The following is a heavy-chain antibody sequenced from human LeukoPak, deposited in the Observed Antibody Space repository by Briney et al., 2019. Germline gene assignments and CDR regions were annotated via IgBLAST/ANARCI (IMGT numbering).Heavy chain of an antibody. CDR3: ARAGRDGYSPASDSFDI. CDR2: IIPIFGTA. J-gene: IGHJ3*02. Sequence: SVKVSCKASGGTFSSYAISWVRQAPGQGLEWMGGIIPIFGTANYAQKFQGRVTITADESTSTAYMELSSLRSEDTAVYYCARAGRDGYSPASDSFDIWGQGKTVTVSS. V-gene: IGHV1-69*13. CDR1: GGTFSSYA. D-gene: IGHD5-24*01.